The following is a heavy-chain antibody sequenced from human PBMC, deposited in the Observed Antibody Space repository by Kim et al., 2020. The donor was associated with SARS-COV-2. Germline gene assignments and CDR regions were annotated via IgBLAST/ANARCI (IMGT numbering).Heavy chain of an antibody. V-gene: IGHV3-53*01. CDR1: GFTVSSNY. CDR2: IYSGGST. CDR3: ARGYGDYATGYFQH. Sequence: GGSLRLSCAASGFTVSSNYMSWVRQAPGKGLEWVAVIYSGGSTYYADSVKGRFTISRDNSKNTLYLQMNSLRADDTAAHYCARGYGDYATGYFQHCGQGT. J-gene: IGHJ1*01. D-gene: IGHD4-17*01.